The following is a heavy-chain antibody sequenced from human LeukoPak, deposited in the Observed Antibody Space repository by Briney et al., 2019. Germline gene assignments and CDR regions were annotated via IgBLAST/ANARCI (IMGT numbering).Heavy chain of an antibody. V-gene: IGHV1-18*01. CDR3: ASSYVYFGGSYRQTCSAP. J-gene: IGHJ4*02. CDR1: GYTLTSYG. Sequence: ASVKVSCKASGYTLTSYGISWVRQAPGQGLEWMGWISAYNGNTNYAQKLQGRVTVTTDTSTSTAYMELRSLRSDDTAVYYCASSYVYFGGSYRQTCSAPGGKEPLVTVSS. CDR2: ISAYNGNT. D-gene: IGHD3-16*02.